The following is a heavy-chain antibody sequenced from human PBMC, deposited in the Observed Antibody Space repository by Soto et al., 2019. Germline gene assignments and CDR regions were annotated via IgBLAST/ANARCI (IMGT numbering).Heavy chain of an antibody. CDR2: ISAYNGNT. V-gene: IGHV1-18*01. Sequence: QVQLVQSGAEVKKPGASVKVSCKASGYTFTSYGISWVRQAPGQGLEWMGWISAYNGNTNYAQKLQGRVTMTTDTSXXTAYMELRSLRSDDTAVYYCASPVPGGNSDDAFDIWGQGTMVTVSS. CDR1: GYTFTSYG. J-gene: IGHJ3*02. CDR3: ASPVPGGNSDDAFDI. D-gene: IGHD2-21*02.